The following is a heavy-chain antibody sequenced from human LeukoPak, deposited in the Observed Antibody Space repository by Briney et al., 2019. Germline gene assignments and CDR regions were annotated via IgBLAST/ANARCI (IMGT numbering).Heavy chain of an antibody. CDR1: GFTFSDYS. J-gene: IGHJ4*02. D-gene: IGHD3-10*01. Sequence: GSLRLSCAASGFTFSDYSMNWVRQAPGKGLEWVSSISSSSSYIYYADSVKGRFTISRDNAKNSLYLQMNSLRAEDTAVYYCAKVMNYYGSGSTEASDYWGQGTLVTVSS. V-gene: IGHV3-21*04. CDR3: AKVMNYYGSGSTEASDY. CDR2: ISSSSSYI.